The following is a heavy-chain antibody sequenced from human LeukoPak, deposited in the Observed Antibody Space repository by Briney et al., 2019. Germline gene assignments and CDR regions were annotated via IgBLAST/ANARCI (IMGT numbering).Heavy chain of an antibody. V-gene: IGHV3-7*05. Sequence: TGGSLRLSCAASAFTFSSYWMSWVRQAPGKGLEWAANIKKDGSDKYYVGSVKGRFTISRDNAKNSLFLQMKSLRAEDTAVYHCARGPLGYCSWSSCSFDYWGQGTLVTVSS. CDR3: ARGPLGYCSWSSCSFDY. CDR1: AFTFSSYW. CDR2: IKKDGSDK. J-gene: IGHJ4*02. D-gene: IGHD2-15*01.